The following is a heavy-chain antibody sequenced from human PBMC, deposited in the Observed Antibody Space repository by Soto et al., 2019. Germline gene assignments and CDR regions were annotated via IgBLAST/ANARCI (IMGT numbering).Heavy chain of an antibody. D-gene: IGHD6-6*01. CDR2: ISAYNGNT. CDR3: ATEGVGDSSSPEYYNGMDV. Sequence: QVQLVQSGAEVKKPGASVKVSCKASGYTFTSYGVNWVRQAPGQGLEWMGWISAYNGNTNYAQKFQGRVTMTTDTSTSTVYMELRSLRSDDTAIYYCATEGVGDSSSPEYYNGMDVWGQGTTVTVSS. V-gene: IGHV1-18*01. J-gene: IGHJ6*02. CDR1: GYTFTSYG.